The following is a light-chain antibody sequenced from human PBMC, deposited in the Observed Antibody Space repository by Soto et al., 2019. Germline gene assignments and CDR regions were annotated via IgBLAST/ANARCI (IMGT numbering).Light chain of an antibody. V-gene: IGLV1-47*01. Sequence: QSVLTQPPSASGTPGQRITISCSGSSSNIGNYYVYWYQQVPGTAPKLFIYRNTQRPSGVPDRFYGAKSGTSASLTISGLQSEDEGDYYCASWDDSLSGVVFGGGTKLTVL. CDR3: ASWDDSLSGVV. CDR2: RNT. J-gene: IGLJ3*02. CDR1: SSNIGNYY.